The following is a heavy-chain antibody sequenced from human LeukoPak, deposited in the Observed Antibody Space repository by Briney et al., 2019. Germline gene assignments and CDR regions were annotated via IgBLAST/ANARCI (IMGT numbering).Heavy chain of an antibody. CDR1: GFTFSSYG. V-gene: IGHV3-30*18. CDR3: AKGQSWVRKVPILDW. Sequence: PGGSLRLSCAASGFTFSSYGMHWVRQAPGKGLEWVAVISYDGSNKYYADSVKGRFTISRDNSKNTLYLQMNSLRAEDTAVYYCAKGQSWVRKVPILDWWGQGTLVTVSS. CDR2: ISYDGSNK. D-gene: IGHD3/OR15-3a*01. J-gene: IGHJ4*02.